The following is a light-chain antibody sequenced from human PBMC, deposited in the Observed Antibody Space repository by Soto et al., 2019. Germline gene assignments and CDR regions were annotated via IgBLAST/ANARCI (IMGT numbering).Light chain of an antibody. CDR3: QSYDSSLSGSV. Sequence: QSVPTQPPSVSGAPGQRVTISCTGSSSNIGAGYDVHWYQQLPGTAPKLLIYVNSNRPSGVPDRFSGSKSGTSASLAITGLQDADEADYYCQSYDSSLSGSVFGGGTQLTVL. J-gene: IGLJ2*01. V-gene: IGLV1-40*01. CDR2: VNS. CDR1: SSNIGAGYD.